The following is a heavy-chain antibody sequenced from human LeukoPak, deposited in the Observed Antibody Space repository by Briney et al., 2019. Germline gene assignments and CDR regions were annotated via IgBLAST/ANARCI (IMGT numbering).Heavy chain of an antibody. J-gene: IGHJ5*02. Sequence: SETLSLTCTVSGGSISSYYWSWIRQPPGKGLEWIGYIYYSGSTNYNPSPKSRVTISLDTSKNQFSLKLSSVNAADTAVYYCAGVSGYYYGSGSYYNVPNWFDPWGQGTLVTVSS. D-gene: IGHD3-10*01. CDR3: AGVSGYYYGSGSYYNVPNWFDP. V-gene: IGHV4-59*01. CDR1: GGSISSYY. CDR2: IYYSGST.